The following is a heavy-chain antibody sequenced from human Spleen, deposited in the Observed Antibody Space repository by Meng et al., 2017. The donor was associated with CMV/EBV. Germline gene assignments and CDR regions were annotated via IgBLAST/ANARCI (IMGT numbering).Heavy chain of an antibody. CDR1: GFIFGDFW. D-gene: IGHD2-21*01. CDR3: YMGHYSGA. J-gene: IGHJ5*02. V-gene: IGHV3-7*01. CDR2: MERDGREK. Sequence: LRVSCEGSGFIFGDFWMNWVRQAPGKGLEWVASMERDGREKFYVDSVKGRFTISRDNARNTLYLQMNSLRDDDTAVYYCYMGHYSGAWGQGTLVTVSS.